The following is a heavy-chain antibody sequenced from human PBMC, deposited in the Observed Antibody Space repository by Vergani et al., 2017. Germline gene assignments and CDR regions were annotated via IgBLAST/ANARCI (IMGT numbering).Heavy chain of an antibody. CDR2: ISYDGSNK. Sequence: QVQLVESGGGVVQPGRSLRLSCAASGFTFSSYAMHWVRQAPGKGLEWVAVISYDGSNKYYADSVKGRFTISRDNSKNTLYLQMNSLIAEDTAVYYCARERYCSGGSCYSVLSYFDYWGQGTLVTVSS. J-gene: IGHJ4*02. V-gene: IGHV3-30-3*01. D-gene: IGHD2-15*01. CDR1: GFTFSSYA. CDR3: ARERYCSGGSCYSVLSYFDY.